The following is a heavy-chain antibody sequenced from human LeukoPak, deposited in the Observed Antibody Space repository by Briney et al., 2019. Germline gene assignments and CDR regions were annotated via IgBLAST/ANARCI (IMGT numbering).Heavy chain of an antibody. J-gene: IGHJ6*02. D-gene: IGHD1-26*01. Sequence: GGSLRLSCAASGFTFSSYSMNWVRQAPGKGLEWVSSISSSSSYIYYADSVKGRFTISRDNAKNSLYLQMNSLRAEDTAVYYCARDSVDSGSYYDYYGMDVWGQGTTVTVSS. CDR1: GFTFSSYS. CDR3: ARDSVDSGSYYDYYGMDV. V-gene: IGHV3-21*01. CDR2: ISSSSSYI.